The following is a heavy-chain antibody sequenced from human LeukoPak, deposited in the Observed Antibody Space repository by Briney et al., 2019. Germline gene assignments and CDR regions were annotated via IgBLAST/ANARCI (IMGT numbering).Heavy chain of an antibody. CDR1: GYTFTGYY. J-gene: IGHJ3*02. CDR3: ARIRDGYNDAYDI. Sequence: ASVKVSCKASGYTFTGYYMHWVRQAPGQGLEWMGLINPGGDNTNYAQNFQGRVTMTRDTFASTVYMELSSLRSEDTAIYYCARIRDGYNDAYDIWGQGTVVTVPS. CDR2: INPGGDNT. V-gene: IGHV1-46*01. D-gene: IGHD5-24*01.